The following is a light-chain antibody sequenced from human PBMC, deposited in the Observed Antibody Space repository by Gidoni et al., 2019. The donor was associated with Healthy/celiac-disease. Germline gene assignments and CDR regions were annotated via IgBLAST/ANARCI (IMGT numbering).Light chain of an antibody. CDR3: SSYAGSNIL. J-gene: IGLJ2*01. CDR1: SSDVGGYNY. CDR2: EVS. Sequence: QSALTQPPSASGSPGQSVTISCTETSSDVGGYNYVSWYQQHPGKAPKLMIYEVSKRPSGVPDRFSGSKSGITASLTVSGLQAEDEADYYCSSYAGSNILFGGGTKLTVL. V-gene: IGLV2-8*01.